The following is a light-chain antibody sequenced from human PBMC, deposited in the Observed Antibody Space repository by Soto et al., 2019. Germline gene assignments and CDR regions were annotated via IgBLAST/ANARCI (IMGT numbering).Light chain of an antibody. CDR3: QQYNNWPRT. Sequence: EILMTQSPATLSVSPGERATLSCRASQRGSSNLAWYQQKPGQAPRLLIYGASIRATGIPARFSGSGSGTEFTLTISSLQSEDFAVYYCQQYNNWPRTFGQGTKVEIK. CDR1: QRGSSN. J-gene: IGKJ1*01. V-gene: IGKV3D-15*01. CDR2: GAS.